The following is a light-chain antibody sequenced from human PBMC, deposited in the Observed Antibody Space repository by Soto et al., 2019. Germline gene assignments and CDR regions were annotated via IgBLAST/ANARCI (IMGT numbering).Light chain of an antibody. V-gene: IGKV3-20*01. CDR2: GAS. J-gene: IGKJ5*01. CDR1: QIVTSDY. Sequence: DIVLTQSPGTLSLSPGERVTLSCRASQIVTSDYLAWYHQEPGQAPRLLIYGASNRATGIPDRFSGSGSGTDFTLTISRLEPEDFAVYYCQQYGSSGTFGQGTRLEIK. CDR3: QQYGSSGT.